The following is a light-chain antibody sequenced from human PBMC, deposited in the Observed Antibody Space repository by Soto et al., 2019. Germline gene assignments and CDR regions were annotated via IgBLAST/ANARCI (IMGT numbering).Light chain of an antibody. J-gene: IGKJ5*01. CDR3: QQRSNWPART. CDR2: DAS. Sequence: EIVLTQSPATLSLSPGERANLSCRDSQSVSSYLAWYQQKPGQAPRLLIYDASNRATGIPARFSGSGSGTDFTLTISSLEPEDFAVYYCQQRSNWPARTFGQGTRLEIK. CDR1: QSVSSY. V-gene: IGKV3-11*01.